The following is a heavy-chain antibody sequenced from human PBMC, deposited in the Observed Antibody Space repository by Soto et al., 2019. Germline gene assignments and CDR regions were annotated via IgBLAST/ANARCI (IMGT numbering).Heavy chain of an antibody. D-gene: IGHD3-22*01. V-gene: IGHV3-30*18. CDR1: GFTFSSYG. CDR3: AKSEGVYDSSGYYPYYFDY. J-gene: IGHJ4*02. Sequence: QVQLVESGGGVVQPGRSLRLSCAASGFTFSSYGMHWVRQAPGKGLEWVAVISYDGSNKYYADSVKGRFTISRDNSKNTLYLQMNSLRAEYTAVYYCAKSEGVYDSSGYYPYYFDYWGQGTLVTVSS. CDR2: ISYDGSNK.